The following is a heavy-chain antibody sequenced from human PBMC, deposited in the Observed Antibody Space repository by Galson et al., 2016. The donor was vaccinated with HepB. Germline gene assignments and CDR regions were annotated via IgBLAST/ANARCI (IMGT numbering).Heavy chain of an antibody. V-gene: IGHV4-59*01. CDR1: GGSIRPFY. CDR3: ARDQEVVPSVLMRKPSIYYSGMDV. J-gene: IGHJ6*02. CDR2: VSYNGKT. Sequence: SETLSLTCSVSGGSIRPFYWSWIRQSPGKGLEWIGYVSYNGKTSYNPSLQRRLTMSVDMSNNEVSLSLRSVTTVATAVYYCARDQEVVPSVLMRKPSIYYSGMDVWGRGTTVVVS. D-gene: IGHD2-15*01.